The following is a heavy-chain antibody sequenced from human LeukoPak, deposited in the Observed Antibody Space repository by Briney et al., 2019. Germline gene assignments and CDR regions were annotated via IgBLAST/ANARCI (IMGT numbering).Heavy chain of an antibody. CDR3: ASIVGATGPVGY. CDR2: IYYSGSA. J-gene: IGHJ4*02. Sequence: SETLSLTCTVSGGSISSSSYYWGWIRQPPGKGLEWIGSIYYSGSAYYNPSLKSRVTISVDTSKNQFSLKLSSVTAADTAVYYCASIVGATGPVGYWGQGTLVTVSS. D-gene: IGHD1-26*01. V-gene: IGHV4-39*01. CDR1: GGSISSSSYY.